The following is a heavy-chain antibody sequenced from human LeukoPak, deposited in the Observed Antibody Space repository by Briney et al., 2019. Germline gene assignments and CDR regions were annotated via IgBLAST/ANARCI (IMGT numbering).Heavy chain of an antibody. D-gene: IGHD3-9*01. J-gene: IGHJ4*02. CDR2: INPNSGGT. V-gene: IGHV1-2*02. Sequence: ASVKVSCKKSGYIFTRHWVRQAPGQGLEWMGWINPNSGGTNYAQKFQGRVTMTRDTSISSACMELSRLRSDDTAVYYCARGLLRYFDWLTPLDYWGQGTLVTVSS. CDR1: GYIFTR. CDR3: ARGLLRYFDWLTPLDY.